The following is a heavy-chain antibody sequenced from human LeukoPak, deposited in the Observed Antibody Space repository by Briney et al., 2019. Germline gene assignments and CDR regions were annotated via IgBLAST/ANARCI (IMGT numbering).Heavy chain of an antibody. J-gene: IGHJ6*03. V-gene: IGHV4-34*01. D-gene: IGHD3-10*01. CDR3: ARRGKYYYYYYMDV. CDR2: INHSGST. CDR1: GGSFSGYY. Sequence: SETLSLTCAVYGGSFSGYYWSWIRQPPGKGLEWIGEINHSGSTNYNPPLKSRVTISVDTSKNQFSLKLSSVTAADTAVYYCARRGKYYYYYYMDVWGKGTTVTISS.